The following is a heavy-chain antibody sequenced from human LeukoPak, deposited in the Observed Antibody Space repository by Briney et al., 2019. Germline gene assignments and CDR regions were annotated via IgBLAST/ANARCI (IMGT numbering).Heavy chain of an antibody. CDR2: IWYDGSNK. Sequence: GRSLRLSCAASGFTFSSYGMHWVRQAPGKGLEWVAVIWYDGSNKYYADSVKGRFTISRDNSKNTLYLQMNSLRAEDTAAYYCARDRSSITSYYYYGMDVWGQGTTVTVSS. D-gene: IGHD1-20*01. V-gene: IGHV3-33*01. CDR1: GFTFSSYG. CDR3: ARDRSSITSYYYYGMDV. J-gene: IGHJ6*02.